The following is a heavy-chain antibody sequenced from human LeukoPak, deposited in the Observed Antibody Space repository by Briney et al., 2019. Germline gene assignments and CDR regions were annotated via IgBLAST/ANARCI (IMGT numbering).Heavy chain of an antibody. CDR2: INSDGRSI. J-gene: IGHJ4*02. CDR3: ARGRAGD. Sequence: GGSLRLSCAASGFTFSTYWMHWVRQAPGKGLVWVSRINSDGRSINYADSVKGRFTISRDNAKNSLYLQMNSLRVEDTAMYYCARGRAGDWGQGTLVTVSS. V-gene: IGHV3-74*01. CDR1: GFTFSTYW.